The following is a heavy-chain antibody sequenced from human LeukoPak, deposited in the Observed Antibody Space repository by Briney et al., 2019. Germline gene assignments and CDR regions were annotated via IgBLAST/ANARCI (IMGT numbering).Heavy chain of an antibody. CDR2: ISGSGGST. J-gene: IGHJ6*04. CDR3: AKGGVMVRGVIIDYYGMDV. V-gene: IGHV3-23*01. D-gene: IGHD3-10*01. Sequence: PGGSLRLSCAASGFTFSSYAMSWVRQAPGKGLEWASAISGSGGSTYYADSVKGRFTISRDNSKNTLYLQMNSLRAEDTAVYYCAKGGVMVRGVIIDYYGMDVWGKGTTVTVSS. CDR1: GFTFSSYA.